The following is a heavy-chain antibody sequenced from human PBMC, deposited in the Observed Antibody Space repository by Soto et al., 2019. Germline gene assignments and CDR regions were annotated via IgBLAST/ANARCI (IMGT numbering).Heavy chain of an antibody. Sequence: PWGSLTLSCAASGFTFSSYAMHSVRQAPGKGLEWVAVISYDGSNKYYADSVKGRFTISRDNSKNTLYLQMNSLRAEDTAVYYCARVLVQWLVPYYFDYWGQGTLVTVSS. V-gene: IGHV3-30-3*01. D-gene: IGHD6-19*01. CDR1: GFTFSSYA. CDR2: ISYDGSNK. CDR3: ARVLVQWLVPYYFDY. J-gene: IGHJ4*02.